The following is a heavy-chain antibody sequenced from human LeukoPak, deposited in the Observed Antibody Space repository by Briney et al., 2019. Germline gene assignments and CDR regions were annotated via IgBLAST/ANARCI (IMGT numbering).Heavy chain of an antibody. J-gene: IGHJ4*02. V-gene: IGHV3-48*03. CDR1: GLPFSIYE. CDR2: IGSSGTTI. D-gene: IGHD6-19*01. CDR3: ALLAVASDFDY. Sequence: GGSLRLSCAVSGLPFSIYEMNWVRQAPGKGLKWVSNIGSSGTTIYYADSVKGRFSISRDNAKNSLYLQMNSLRVEDTAVYYCALLAVASDFDYWGQGALFTVSS.